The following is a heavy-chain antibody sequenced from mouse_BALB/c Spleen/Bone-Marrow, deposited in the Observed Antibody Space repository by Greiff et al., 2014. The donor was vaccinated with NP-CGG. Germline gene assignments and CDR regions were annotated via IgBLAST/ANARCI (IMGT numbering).Heavy chain of an antibody. Sequence: VQLKESGGGLVQPGDSLRLSCATSVFTFTDYYMNWVRQPPGKALEWLGFIRNNANGYTTEYSASVKGRFTISRDNSQSILYLQMNTLRAEDSATYYCARDRGLTYFDYWGQGTTLTVSS. CDR3: ARDRGLTYFDY. J-gene: IGHJ2*01. CDR1: VFTFTDYY. CDR2: IRNNANGYTT. V-gene: IGHV7-3*02. D-gene: IGHD2-4*01.